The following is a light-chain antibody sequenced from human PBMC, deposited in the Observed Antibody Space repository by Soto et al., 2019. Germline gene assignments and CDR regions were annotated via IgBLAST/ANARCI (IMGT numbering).Light chain of an antibody. V-gene: IGKV1-5*01. CDR1: QSISSW. CDR2: DAY. Sequence: DLQMTQSPSTLSSSLGDSVTITCRASQSISSWLAWYQQKPGKAPKLLIYDAYSLESGVQSRLRGSGSGTELTLTIRSLESDDFATYYCQQYHRYSTCGQGTKVDIK. CDR3: QQYHRYST. J-gene: IGKJ1*01.